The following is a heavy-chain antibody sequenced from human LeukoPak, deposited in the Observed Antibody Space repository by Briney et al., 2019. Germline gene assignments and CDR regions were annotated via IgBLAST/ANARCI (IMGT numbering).Heavy chain of an antibody. D-gene: IGHD5-18*01. V-gene: IGHV3-23*01. CDR1: GITFSNYA. CDR2: ISGSAHKI. CDR3: AGRITGYSSGYVY. Sequence: GGSLRLSCVASGITFSNYAVSWVRQAPDKGLDWVSVISGSAHKICYADPVKGRFTISRDNSENIVYLQMNNLRAEDTALYYCAGRITGYSSGYVYWGQGTLVTVSS. J-gene: IGHJ4*02.